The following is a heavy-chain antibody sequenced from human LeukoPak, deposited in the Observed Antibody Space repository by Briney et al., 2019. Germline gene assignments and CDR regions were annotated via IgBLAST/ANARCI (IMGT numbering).Heavy chain of an antibody. V-gene: IGHV3-23*01. CDR3: AKDLSIAARRFAP. CDR2: VSASGGST. D-gene: IGHD6-6*01. Sequence: GSLRLSCAASGFTFSSYVMSWVRPAPGQGLEWVSAVSASGGSTYSADSLKGRFTISRDNSKHTLYLQMNSPRAEDTAVYYCAKDLSIAARRFAPWGQGNLVTVSS. J-gene: IGHJ5*02. CDR1: GFTFSSYV.